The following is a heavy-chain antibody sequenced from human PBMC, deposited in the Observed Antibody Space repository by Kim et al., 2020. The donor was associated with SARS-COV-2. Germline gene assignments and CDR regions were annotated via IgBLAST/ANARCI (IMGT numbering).Heavy chain of an antibody. CDR2: ISYDGSNK. CDR1: GFTFSSYG. V-gene: IGHV3-30*18. D-gene: IGHD3-10*01. J-gene: IGHJ6*01. Sequence: GGSLRLSCAASGFTFSSYGMHWVRQAPGKGLEWVAVISYDGSNKYYADSVKGRFTISRDNSKNTLYLQMNSLSAEDTAVYYCAKGLITMVRGWYGMDVWG. CDR3: AKGLITMVRGWYGMDV.